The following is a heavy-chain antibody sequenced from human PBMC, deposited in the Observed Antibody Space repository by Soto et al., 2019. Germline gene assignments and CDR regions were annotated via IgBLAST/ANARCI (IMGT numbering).Heavy chain of an antibody. Sequence: PGGSLRLSCAASGFSFSRYWMTWVRQVPGKGLEWVANIKEDGSETFYVDSVKGRFTISRDNAKNSLYVQMNSLRDEDTAIYYCARHHSFCTSTSCYFDYWGQGTVVTVSS. V-gene: IGHV3-7*03. J-gene: IGHJ4*02. D-gene: IGHD2-2*01. CDR1: GFSFSRYW. CDR3: ARHHSFCTSTSCYFDY. CDR2: IKEDGSET.